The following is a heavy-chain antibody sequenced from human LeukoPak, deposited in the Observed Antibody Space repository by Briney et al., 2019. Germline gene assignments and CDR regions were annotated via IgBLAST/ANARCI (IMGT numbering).Heavy chain of an antibody. CDR3: AKDFAYSSNYYFDS. CDR1: GFTFNNYA. Sequence: GGSLRLSCAASGFTFNNYAMSWVRQAPGKGLEWVSLISGTGGSTYYADSVKGRLTISRDNSKNTLYLQMNSLRAEDTAIYYCAKDFAYSSNYYFDSWGQGTLVTVSS. V-gene: IGHV3-23*01. J-gene: IGHJ4*02. D-gene: IGHD6-13*01. CDR2: ISGTGGST.